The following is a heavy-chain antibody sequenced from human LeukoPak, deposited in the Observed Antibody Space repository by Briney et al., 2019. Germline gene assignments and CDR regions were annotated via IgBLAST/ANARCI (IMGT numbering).Heavy chain of an antibody. J-gene: IGHJ4*02. CDR3: AREGYYDSSARD. D-gene: IGHD3-22*01. V-gene: IGHV4-34*01. CDR1: GGSFSGYY. Sequence: SETLSLTCAVYGGSFSGYYWSWIRQPPGKGLEWIGEINHSGSTNYNPSLKSRVTISVDTSKNQFSLKLSSVTAADTAVYYCAREGYYDSSARDWGQGTLVTVSS. CDR2: INHSGST.